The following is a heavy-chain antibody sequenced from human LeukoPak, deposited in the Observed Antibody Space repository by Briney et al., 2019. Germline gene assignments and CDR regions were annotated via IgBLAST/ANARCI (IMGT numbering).Heavy chain of an antibody. CDR2: INHSGST. Sequence: SETLSLTCAVYGGSFSGYYWSWIRQPPGKGLEWIGEINHSGSTNYNPSLKSRVTISVDTSKNQFSLKLSSVTAADTAVYYCRQGYYYDSSGYYHDYWGQGTLVTVSS. J-gene: IGHJ4*02. V-gene: IGHV4-34*01. CDR1: GGSFSGYY. CDR3: RQGYYYDSSGYYHDY. D-gene: IGHD3-22*01.